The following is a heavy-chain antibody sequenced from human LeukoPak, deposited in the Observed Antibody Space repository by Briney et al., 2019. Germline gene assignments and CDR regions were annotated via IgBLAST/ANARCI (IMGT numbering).Heavy chain of an antibody. D-gene: IGHD3-10*01. CDR2: ISSSGSTI. J-gene: IGHJ6*03. CDR3: ARSGWFGKWGYYYYYYMDV. V-gene: IGHV3-48*03. CDR1: GFTFSSYE. Sequence: GGSLRLSCAASGFTFSSYEMNWVRQAPGKGLEWVSYISSSGSTIYYADSVKGRFTISRDNAKNSLYLQMNSLRAEDTAVYYCARSGWFGKWGYYYYYYMDVWGKGTTVTISS.